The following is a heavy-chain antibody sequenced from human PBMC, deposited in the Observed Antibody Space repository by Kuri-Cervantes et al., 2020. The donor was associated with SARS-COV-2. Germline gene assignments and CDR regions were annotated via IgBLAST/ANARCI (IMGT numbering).Heavy chain of an antibody. CDR2: INPDTGNA. J-gene: IGHJ5*02. V-gene: IGHV1-8*01. CDR3: ARFREGYDSSGYFLHDGFDP. CDR1: GYTFIRND. D-gene: IGHD3-22*01. Sequence: ASVKVSCKASGYTFIRNDINWVRQASGQGLEWVGWINPDTGNAGYAQRFQGRVTITRNTSISTAYMELSSLRSEDTAVYYCARFREGYDSSGYFLHDGFDPWGQGTLVTVSS.